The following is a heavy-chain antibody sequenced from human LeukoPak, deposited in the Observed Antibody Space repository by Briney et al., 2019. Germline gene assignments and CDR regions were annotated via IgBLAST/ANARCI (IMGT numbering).Heavy chain of an antibody. CDR1: GGSISSGGYY. J-gene: IGHJ5*02. CDR2: IYYSGGT. D-gene: IGHD4-23*01. V-gene: IGHV4-31*03. Sequence: PSQTLSLTCTVSGGSISSGGYYWSWIRQHPGKGLEWIGYIYYSGGTYYNPSLKSRVTISVDTSKNQFSLKLSSVTAADTAVYYCTGGNSDWFDPWGQGTLVTVSS. CDR3: TGGNSDWFDP.